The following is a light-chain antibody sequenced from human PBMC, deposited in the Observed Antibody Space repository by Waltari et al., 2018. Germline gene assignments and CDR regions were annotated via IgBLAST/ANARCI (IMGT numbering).Light chain of an antibody. CDR1: SSNLGSNYH. V-gene: IGLV1-40*01. CDR3: QSYDNNLRAWV. J-gene: IGLJ3*02. Sequence: QSGLTQPPSVSGAAGQRVIISCTGTSSNLGSNYHVHWYQQFPGTAPKVLIYANENRPSGIPDRFSASRSGTSASLTITGLQTEEEADYYCQSYDNNLRAWVFGGGTKVTVL. CDR2: ANE.